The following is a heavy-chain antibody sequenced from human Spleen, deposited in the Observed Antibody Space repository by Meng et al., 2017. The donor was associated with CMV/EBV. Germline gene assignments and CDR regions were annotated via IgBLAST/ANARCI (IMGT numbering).Heavy chain of an antibody. CDR3: ARPQESPRV. Sequence: GESLKISCAASGFTFSSYEMNWVRQAPGKGLEWVSSISGNGDYTYYANSVKGRFTISRDNAKNSLYLQMNSLGAEDTAVYYCARPQESPRVWGQGTTVTVSS. D-gene: IGHD3-10*01. CDR1: GFTFSSYE. CDR2: ISGNGDYT. J-gene: IGHJ6*02. V-gene: IGHV3-21*01.